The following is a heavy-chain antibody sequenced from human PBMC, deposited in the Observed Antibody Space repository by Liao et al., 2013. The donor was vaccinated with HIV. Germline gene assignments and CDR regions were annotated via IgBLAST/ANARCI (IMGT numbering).Heavy chain of an antibody. D-gene: IGHD3-3*01. J-gene: IGHJ5*02. CDR1: GGSIFSSSYY. CDR2: IYYSGST. V-gene: IGHV4-39*07. Sequence: QLQLQESGPGLVKPSETLSLTCSVSGGSIFSSSYYWGWIRQPPGKGLEWIGSIYYSGSTYYNPSLKSRVTISLNTSKNQFSLKLSSMTAADTAVYYCARTDQYYDYWNGYENWFDPGAREPWSPSPQ. CDR3: ARTDQYYDYWNGYENWFDP.